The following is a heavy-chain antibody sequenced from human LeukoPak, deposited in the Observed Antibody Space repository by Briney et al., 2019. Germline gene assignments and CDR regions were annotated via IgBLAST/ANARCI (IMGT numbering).Heavy chain of an antibody. V-gene: IGHV3-7*01. CDR3: GRSGGNMYDWALDV. CDR2: IKPDGSEK. Sequence: TGGSLRLSCALSGFTLSTYWVMWVRQAPGRGLVGVAKIKPDGSEKYYVASLKGRLTISRDNGKNLVFLQMNSLRAEDTAMYYCGRSGGNMYDWALDVWGQGTMVTVSS. D-gene: IGHD3-16*01. CDR1: GFTLSTYW. J-gene: IGHJ3*01.